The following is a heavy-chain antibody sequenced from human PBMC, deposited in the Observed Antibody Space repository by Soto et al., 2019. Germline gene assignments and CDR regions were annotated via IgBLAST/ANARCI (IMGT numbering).Heavy chain of an antibody. Sequence: GGSLRLSCAASGLTFSSYGMYWVRQAPGKGLEWVALIWYDGSKKYYADSVKGRFTISRDNSKNTLYLQMNSLRAEDTAVYYCARDRGAGDYYYGMDVWGQGTTVTVSS. D-gene: IGHD1-1*01. CDR2: IWYDGSKK. CDR3: ARDRGAGDYYYGMDV. J-gene: IGHJ6*02. V-gene: IGHV3-33*01. CDR1: GLTFSSYG.